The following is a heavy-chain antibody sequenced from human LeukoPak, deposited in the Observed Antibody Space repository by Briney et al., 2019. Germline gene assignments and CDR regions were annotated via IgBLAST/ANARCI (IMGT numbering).Heavy chain of an antibody. CDR3: AGCASRCYYYYGMDV. Sequence: SVKVSCKPSGYTFTRYAMHWVRQAPGQRREGMGWINVVKGKTKYSQKFRGRGTITSGTTASTAYIELNSRGCEDTALYYFAGCASRCYYYYGMDVWGQGTTVTVSS. V-gene: IGHV1-3*01. D-gene: IGHD4/OR15-4a*01. J-gene: IGHJ6*02. CDR2: INVVKGKT. CDR1: GYTFTRYA.